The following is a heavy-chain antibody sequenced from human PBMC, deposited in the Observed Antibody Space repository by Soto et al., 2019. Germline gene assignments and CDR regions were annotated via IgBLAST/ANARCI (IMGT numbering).Heavy chain of an antibody. CDR2: IYHTGST. CDR3: GGLQVGGWAYFDY. CDR1: GGSVSSGSYY. J-gene: IGHJ4*02. V-gene: IGHV4-61*01. Sequence: PSETLSLTCTVSGGSVSSGSYYWSWIRQPPGKGLEWIGYIYHTGSTKYNPSLKSRVIISIDTSKNQFSLNMNSVTAADTAVYYCGGLQVGGWAYFDYWGQGALVTVSS. D-gene: IGHD6-19*01.